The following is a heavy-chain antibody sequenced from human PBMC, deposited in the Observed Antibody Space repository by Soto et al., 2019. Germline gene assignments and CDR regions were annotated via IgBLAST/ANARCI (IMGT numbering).Heavy chain of an antibody. J-gene: IGHJ6*02. V-gene: IGHV1-69*12. D-gene: IGHD3-3*01. CDR2: IIPIFGTA. Sequence: QVQLVQSGAEVKKPGSSVKVSCKASGGTFSSYAISWVRQAPGQGLEWMGGIIPIFGTANYAQKFQGRVTITADESTSTAYMELSSLRSEDTAVYYCARDLGGGTIGYYYGMDVWGQGTTVTVSS. CDR3: ARDLGGGTIGYYYGMDV. CDR1: GGTFSSYA.